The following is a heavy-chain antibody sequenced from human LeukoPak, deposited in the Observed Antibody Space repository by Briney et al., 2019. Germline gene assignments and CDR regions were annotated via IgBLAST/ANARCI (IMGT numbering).Heavy chain of an antibody. CDR2: INSDGSST. V-gene: IGHV3-74*01. J-gene: IGHJ4*02. CDR1: GFTFSSYS. CDR3: ARVSYYYGSGSYRPTAVYYFDY. D-gene: IGHD3-10*01. Sequence: PGGSLRLSCAASGFTFSSYSMHWVRQAPGKGLVWVSRINSDGSSTSYADSVKGRFTISRDNAKNTLYLQMNSLRAEDTAVYYCARVSYYYGSGSYRPTAVYYFDYWGQGTLVTVSS.